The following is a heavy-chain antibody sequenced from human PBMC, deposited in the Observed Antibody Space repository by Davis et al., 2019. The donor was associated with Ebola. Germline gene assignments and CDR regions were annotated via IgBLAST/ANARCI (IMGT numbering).Heavy chain of an antibody. Sequence: ASVKVSCKASGYTLTDYQMHWVRQAPGQGLEWMGIINSSGASTSYAQKFQGSVTMTRDTSTSTVYMELSSLRSEDTAVYYCARAGYCSSTSCDNWFDPWGQGTLVTVSS. CDR3: ARAGYCSSTSCDNWFDP. D-gene: IGHD2-2*01. J-gene: IGHJ5*02. V-gene: IGHV1-46*01. CDR1: GYTLTDYQ. CDR2: INSSGAST.